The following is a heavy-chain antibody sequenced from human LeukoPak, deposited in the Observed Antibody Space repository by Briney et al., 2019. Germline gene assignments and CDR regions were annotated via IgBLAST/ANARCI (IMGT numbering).Heavy chain of an antibody. Sequence: GRSLRLSCAASGFTFSSYAMHWVRQAPGKGLEWVAVISYDGSNKYYADSVKGRFTISRDNSKNTLYLQMNSLRAEDTAVYYCARDLSSSWMSPFDYWGQGTLVTVSS. CDR3: ARDLSSSWMSPFDY. V-gene: IGHV3-30-3*01. CDR1: GFTFSSYA. CDR2: ISYDGSNK. D-gene: IGHD6-13*01. J-gene: IGHJ4*02.